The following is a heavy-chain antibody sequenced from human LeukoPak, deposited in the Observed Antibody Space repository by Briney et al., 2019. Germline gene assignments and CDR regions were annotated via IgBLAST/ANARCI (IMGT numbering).Heavy chain of an antibody. D-gene: IGHD1-14*01. CDR3: ARDSDNVVSYWYFDL. V-gene: IGHV4-4*07. Sequence: SETLSLTCTVSGGSISSYYWRWIRQPAGKGLEWIGRIYTSGSTNYNPSLKSRVTMSVDTSKNQFSLKLSSVTAADTAVYYCARDSDNVVSYWYFDLWGRGTLVTVSS. CDR2: IYTSGST. J-gene: IGHJ2*01. CDR1: GGSISSYY.